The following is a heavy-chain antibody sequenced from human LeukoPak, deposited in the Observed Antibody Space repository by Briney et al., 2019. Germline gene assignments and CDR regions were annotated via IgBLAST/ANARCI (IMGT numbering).Heavy chain of an antibody. CDR1: GFTFSSSW. D-gene: IGHD7-27*01. Sequence: GGSLRLSCAASGFTFSSSWLHWVRQAPGRGLVWVSRISSDVTNTAYGDSVNGRFTISRYNAKNTLYLQMNSLRVVDSGVYYCARGDWGSALSWGRGTMVTVSS. J-gene: IGHJ3*01. V-gene: IGHV3-74*01. CDR2: ISSDVTNT. CDR3: ARGDWGSALS.